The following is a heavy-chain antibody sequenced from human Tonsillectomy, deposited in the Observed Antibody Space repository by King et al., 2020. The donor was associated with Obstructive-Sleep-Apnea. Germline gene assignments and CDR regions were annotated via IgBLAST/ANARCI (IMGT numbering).Heavy chain of an antibody. CDR2: INSDGNMT. CDR1: GFTFSSYC. V-gene: IGHV3-74*03. J-gene: IGHJ6*02. D-gene: IGHD4-23*01. Sequence: VQLVESGGGLVQPGGSLRLSCAASGFTFSSYCMHWVRRSPGKGLVWVSRINSDGNMTTYADSGKGRFTISRDNAKNTLYLQMNSLRAEDTAVYYCATVITPGRYYYGMDVWGQGTTVTVSS. CDR3: ATVITPGRYYYGMDV.